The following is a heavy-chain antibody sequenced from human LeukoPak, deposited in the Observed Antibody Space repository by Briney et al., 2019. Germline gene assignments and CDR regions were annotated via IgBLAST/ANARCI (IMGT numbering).Heavy chain of an antibody. CDR2: ISYDGSNK. J-gene: IGHJ4*02. D-gene: IGHD3-22*01. CDR3: AKGGSGYYYVYY. CDR1: GFTFSSYG. Sequence: GGSLRLSCAASGFTFSSYGMHWVRQAPGKGLEWVAVISYDGSNKYYADSVKGRFTISRDNSKNTLYLQMNSLRAEDTAVYYCAKGGSGYYYVYYWGQGTLVTVSS. V-gene: IGHV3-30*18.